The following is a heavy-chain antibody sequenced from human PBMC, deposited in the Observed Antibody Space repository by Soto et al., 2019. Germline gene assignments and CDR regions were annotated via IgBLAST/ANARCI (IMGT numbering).Heavy chain of an antibody. CDR1: SGSISTYY. CDR3: AREFQGGARKAFEI. V-gene: IGHV4-59*01. CDR2: IYYSGST. D-gene: IGHD3-16*01. Sequence: QVQLQESGPGLVKPSETLSLTCTVSSGSISTYYWSWIRQPPGKGLSWIGYIYYSGSTNSNPSLTSRGMMALDTSRNQFSLSLRTVTAADTAVYYCAREFQGGARKAFEICGQGTMVTVSS. J-gene: IGHJ3*02.